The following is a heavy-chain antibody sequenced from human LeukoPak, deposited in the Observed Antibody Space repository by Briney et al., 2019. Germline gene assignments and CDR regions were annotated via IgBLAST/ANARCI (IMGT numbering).Heavy chain of an antibody. V-gene: IGHV4-39*01. CDR1: GGSISSSSYY. J-gene: IGHJ6*03. CDR3: ARQGHIAAGRYYYYYYMDV. CDR2: IYYSGST. Sequence: SETLSLTCTVSGGSISSSSYYWGWIRQPPGKGLEWIGSIYYSGSTYYNPSLKSRVTISVDTSKNQFSLKLSSVTAADTAVYYCARQGHIAAGRYYYYYYMDVWGKGTTVTISS. D-gene: IGHD6-13*01.